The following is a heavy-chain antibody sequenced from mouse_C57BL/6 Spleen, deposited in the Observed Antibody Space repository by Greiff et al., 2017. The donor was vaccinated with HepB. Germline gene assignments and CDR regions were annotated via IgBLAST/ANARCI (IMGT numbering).Heavy chain of an antibody. D-gene: IGHD3-2*02. Sequence: EVQLQQSGAELVRPGASVKLSCTASGFNIKDYYMHWVKQRPEQGLEWIGRIDPEDGDTEYAPKFPGQATMTADTSYNTAYLQLSSLTSEDTAVYYCTTWAQATGAYWGQGTLVTVSA. CDR2: IDPEDGDT. CDR1: GFNIKDYY. CDR3: TTWAQATGAY. V-gene: IGHV14-1*01. J-gene: IGHJ3*01.